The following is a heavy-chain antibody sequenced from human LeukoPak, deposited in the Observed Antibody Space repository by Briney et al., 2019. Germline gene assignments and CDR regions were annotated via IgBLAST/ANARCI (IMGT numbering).Heavy chain of an antibody. Sequence: GASVKVSCKASGYTFTGYYMHWVRQAPGQGLEWMGRINPNSGGTNYAQKFQGRVTMTRDTSISTAYMELSRLRSDDTAVYYCWSAGGSSGYYFDYWGQGTLSPSPQ. D-gene: IGHD3-22*01. J-gene: IGHJ4*02. CDR3: WSAGGSSGYYFDY. CDR2: INPNSGGT. V-gene: IGHV1-2*06. CDR1: GYTFTGYY.